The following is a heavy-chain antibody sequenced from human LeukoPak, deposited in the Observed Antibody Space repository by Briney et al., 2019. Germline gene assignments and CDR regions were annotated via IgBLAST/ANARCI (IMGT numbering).Heavy chain of an antibody. Sequence: PGGSLRLSCAASGFTFSSYGMYWVRQAPGKGLEWVAFIRYDGSNKYYADSVKGRFTISRDNSKNTLCLQMNSLRAEDTAVYYCAKDFSSGWRYYFDYWGQGTLVTVSS. CDR3: AKDFSSGWRYYFDY. D-gene: IGHD6-19*01. CDR1: GFTFSSYG. J-gene: IGHJ4*02. V-gene: IGHV3-30*02. CDR2: IRYDGSNK.